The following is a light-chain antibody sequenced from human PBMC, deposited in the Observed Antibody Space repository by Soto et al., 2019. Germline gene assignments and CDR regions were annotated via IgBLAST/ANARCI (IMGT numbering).Light chain of an antibody. Sequence: EIVLTQSPATLSLSPGERATLSCRASQSVSSYLAWYQQKPGQAPRLLIYDASNWATGIPARFSGSGSGTDFTLTISSLEPEDFAVYYCQQRSTWLTFGGGTKVEIK. V-gene: IGKV3-11*01. CDR1: QSVSSY. CDR3: QQRSTWLT. CDR2: DAS. J-gene: IGKJ4*01.